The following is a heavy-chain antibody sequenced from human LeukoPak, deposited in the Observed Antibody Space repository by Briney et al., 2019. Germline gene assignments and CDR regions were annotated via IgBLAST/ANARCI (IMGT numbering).Heavy chain of an antibody. CDR1: GFTFSSYW. D-gene: IGHD2-2*01. J-gene: IGHJ5*02. V-gene: IGHV3-74*01. Sequence: PGGSLRLSCAASGFTFSSYWMHWVRQAPGKGLVWVSRINTDGSSTSYADSVKGRFTISRDNAKNTLYLQMNSLRAEDTAVYYCAKDPAIVVVARIDPWGQGTLVTVSS. CDR3: AKDPAIVVVARIDP. CDR2: INTDGSST.